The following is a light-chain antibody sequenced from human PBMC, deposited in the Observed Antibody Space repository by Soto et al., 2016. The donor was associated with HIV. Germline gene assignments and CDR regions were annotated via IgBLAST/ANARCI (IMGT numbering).Light chain of an antibody. CDR1: SLRSYS. J-gene: IGLJ2*01. CDR3: QVWDVSSDHVV. Sequence: SSELTQDPSVSVALGQTVRITCQGDSLRSYSASWYQQKPGQAPVLVIYGENIRPSGIPERFSGSNSGNTATLTISRVEAGDEADYYCQVWDVSSDHVVFGGGTKLTVL. V-gene: IGLV3-19*01. CDR2: GEN.